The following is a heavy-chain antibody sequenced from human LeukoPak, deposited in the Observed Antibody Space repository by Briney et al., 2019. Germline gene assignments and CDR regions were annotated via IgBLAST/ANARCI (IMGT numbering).Heavy chain of an antibody. J-gene: IGHJ4*02. CDR1: GGSISSGGYS. Sequence: SETLSLTCAVSGGSISSGGYSWSWIRQPPGKGLEWIGYIYHSGSTYYNPSLKSRVTISVDRSKNQFSLKLSSVTAADTAVYYCARPYSSSWAYFDYWGQGTLVTVSS. V-gene: IGHV4-30-2*01. CDR3: ARPYSSSWAYFDY. D-gene: IGHD6-13*01. CDR2: IYHSGST.